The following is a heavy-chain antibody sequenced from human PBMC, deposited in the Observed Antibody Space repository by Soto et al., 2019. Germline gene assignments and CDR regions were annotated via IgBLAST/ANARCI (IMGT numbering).Heavy chain of an antibody. V-gene: IGHV6-1*01. D-gene: IGHD6-13*01. Sequence: QALSLPCAISGDSVSSNSAACNLIRRSPSRGLEWLGRTYYRSKWYNDYAVSVKSRITINPDTSKNQFSLQLNSVTPEDTAVYYCAREASWLYYYGMDVWGQGTTVTVSS. CDR2: TYYRSKWYN. CDR3: AREASWLYYYGMDV. J-gene: IGHJ6*02. CDR1: GDSVSSNSAA.